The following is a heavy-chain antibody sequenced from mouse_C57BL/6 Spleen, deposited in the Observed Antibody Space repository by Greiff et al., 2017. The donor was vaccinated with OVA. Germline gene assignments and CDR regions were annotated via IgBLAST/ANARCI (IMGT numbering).Heavy chain of an antibody. D-gene: IGHD3-2*02. J-gene: IGHJ3*01. CDR2: IYPGSGST. V-gene: IGHV1-55*01. Sequence: VQLQHPGAELVKPGASVKMSCKASGYTFTSYWITWVKQRPGQGLEWIGDIYPGSGSTNYNEKFKSKATLTVDTSSSTAYMQLSSLTSEDSAVYYCAGGVTAQAPSAYWGQGTLVTVSA. CDR3: AGGVTAQAPSAY. CDR1: GYTFTSYW.